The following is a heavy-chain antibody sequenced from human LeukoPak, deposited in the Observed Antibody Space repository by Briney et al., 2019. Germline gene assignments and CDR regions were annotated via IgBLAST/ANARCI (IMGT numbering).Heavy chain of an antibody. J-gene: IGHJ6*02. CDR2: IWFDGSKK. CDR1: GFTFSSFG. V-gene: IGHV3-33*01. Sequence: QPGGSLRLSCSASGFTFSSFGMHWVRQAPGKGPEWVAVIWFDGSKKYYSDSVKGRFTISRDNSMNTLYLQMNSLRAEDTAVYYCARVANITTFGMDVRGQGTTVTVSS. D-gene: IGHD3-9*01. CDR3: ARVANITTFGMDV.